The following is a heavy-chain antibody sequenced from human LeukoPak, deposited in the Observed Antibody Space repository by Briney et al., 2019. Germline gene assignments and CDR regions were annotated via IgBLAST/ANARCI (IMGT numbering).Heavy chain of an antibody. D-gene: IGHD2-21*02. CDR1: GFTFSSYW. CDR3: VKQTVTARENYFHH. V-gene: IGHV3-23*01. CDR2: ISGNGVTT. J-gene: IGHJ1*01. Sequence: GGSLRLSCAASGFTFSSYWMSWVRQGPGKGLEWVSAISGNGVTTYYADSVRGRFTISRDDSKNTLYLQMNSLRAEDTAVYYCVKQTVTARENYFHHWGQGTLVTVSS.